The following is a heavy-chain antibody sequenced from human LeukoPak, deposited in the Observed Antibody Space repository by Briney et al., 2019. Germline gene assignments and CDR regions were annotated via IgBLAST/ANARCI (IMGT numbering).Heavy chain of an antibody. CDR2: ISYDGSSK. CDR1: GFTFSSYA. J-gene: IGHJ4*02. D-gene: IGHD6-13*01. CDR3: ARAAAPGYSSSWYSFPYYFDY. V-gene: IGHV3-30-3*01. Sequence: GGSLRLSCAASGFTFSSYAMHWVRQAPGKGLEWVAVISYDGSSKYYADSVKGRFTISRDNSKNTPYLQMNSLRAEDTAVYYCARAAAPGYSSSWYSFPYYFDYWGQGTLVTVSS.